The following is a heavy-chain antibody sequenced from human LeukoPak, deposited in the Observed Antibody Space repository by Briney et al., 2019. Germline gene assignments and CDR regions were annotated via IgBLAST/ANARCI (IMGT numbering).Heavy chain of an antibody. CDR2: IYYSGST. J-gene: IGHJ3*02. Sequence: PSETLSLTCAVYGGSFSGYYWSWIRQPPGKGLEWIGYIYYSGSTNYNPSLKSRVTISVDTSKNQFSLKLSSVTAADTAVYYCASHAFGGSYDAFDIWGQGTMVTVSS. D-gene: IGHD3-10*01. CDR1: GGSFSGYY. V-gene: IGHV4-59*08. CDR3: ASHAFGGSYDAFDI.